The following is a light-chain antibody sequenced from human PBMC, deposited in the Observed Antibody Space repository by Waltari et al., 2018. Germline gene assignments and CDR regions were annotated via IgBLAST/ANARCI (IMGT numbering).Light chain of an antibody. Sequence: DIQMTQSPSSLSAVVGDRITITRRASQSTGNHLNCYQKKPGKAPKILIYLASRLQRGVPSRFTGSGSVTDFTLTISSLQPEDFATYYCQQSSSIPWTFGQGTKVEI. CDR2: LAS. CDR3: QQSSSIPWT. V-gene: IGKV1-39*01. J-gene: IGKJ1*01. CDR1: QSTGNH.